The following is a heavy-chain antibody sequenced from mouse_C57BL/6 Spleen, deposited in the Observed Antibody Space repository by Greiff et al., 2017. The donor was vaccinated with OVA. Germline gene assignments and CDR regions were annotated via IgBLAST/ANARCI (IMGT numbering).Heavy chain of an antibody. CDR2: IHPNSGST. CDR1: GYTFTSYW. Sequence: QVQLQQPGAELVKPGASVKLSCKASGYTFTSYWMHWVKQRPGQGLEWIGMIHPNSGSTNYNEKFKSKATLTVDKSSSTAYMQLSSLTSEDSAVYYCARTDYYGSSYEGYAMDYWGQGTSVTVSS. D-gene: IGHD1-1*01. CDR3: ARTDYYGSSYEGYAMDY. J-gene: IGHJ4*01. V-gene: IGHV1-64*01.